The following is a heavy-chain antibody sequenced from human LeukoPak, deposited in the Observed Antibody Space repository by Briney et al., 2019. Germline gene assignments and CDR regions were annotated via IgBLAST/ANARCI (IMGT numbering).Heavy chain of an antibody. V-gene: IGHV4-4*07. CDR1: GGSISNYY. CDR2: IYTSGST. CDR3: ASSTTAVGYFQH. J-gene: IGHJ1*01. Sequence: SETLSLTCTVSGGSISNYYWSWIRQPAGKGLEWIGRIYTSGSTNYNPSLKSRVTISVDTSKNQFSLKLSSVTAADTAVYYCASSTTAVGYFQHWGQGTLVTVSS. D-gene: IGHD4-23*01.